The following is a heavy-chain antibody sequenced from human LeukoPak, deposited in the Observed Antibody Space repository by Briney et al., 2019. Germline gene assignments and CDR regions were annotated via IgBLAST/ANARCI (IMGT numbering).Heavy chain of an antibody. J-gene: IGHJ4*02. CDR1: GYTFTVYY. CDR2: INPNSGGT. V-gene: IGHV1-2*02. Sequence: ASVKVSCKASGYTFTVYYMHWVRQAPGQGLEWMGWINPNSGGTNYAQKFQGRVTMTRDTSISTAYMELSRLRSDDTAVYYCARAVVVVPAMNTWGQGTLVTVSS. CDR3: ARAVVVVPAMNT. D-gene: IGHD2-15*01.